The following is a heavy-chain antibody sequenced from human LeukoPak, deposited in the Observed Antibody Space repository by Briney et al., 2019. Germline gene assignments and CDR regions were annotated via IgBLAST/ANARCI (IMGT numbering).Heavy chain of an antibody. CDR1: GYSFTSYW. D-gene: IGHD3-22*01. V-gene: IGHV5-51*01. Sequence: GESLKISCKGSGYSFTSYWIGWVRQMPGKGLEWMGIIYPGDSDTRYSPSFQSQVTISADKSISTAYLQWSSLKASDTAMYYCATPAEYYYDSSGYYSAEYFQHWGQGTLVTVSS. J-gene: IGHJ1*01. CDR2: IYPGDSDT. CDR3: ATPAEYYYDSSGYYSAEYFQH.